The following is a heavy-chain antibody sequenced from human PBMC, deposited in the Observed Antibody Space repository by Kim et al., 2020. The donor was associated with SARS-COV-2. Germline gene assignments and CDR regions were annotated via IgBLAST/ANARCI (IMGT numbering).Heavy chain of an antibody. J-gene: IGHJ4*02. CDR3: ARAHYSTNSPFVY. D-gene: IGHD2-8*01. V-gene: IGHV1-18*01. Sequence: KYAQKFEGRVTMTTDTSADTAYMELRSRRSDDTALYYCARAHYSTNSPFVYWGQGTLVTVSS.